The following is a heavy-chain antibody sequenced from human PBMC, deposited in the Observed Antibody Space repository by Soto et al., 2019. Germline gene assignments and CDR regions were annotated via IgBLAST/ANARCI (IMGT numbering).Heavy chain of an antibody. V-gene: IGHV3-48*02. J-gene: IGHJ4*02. Sequence: PGGSLRLSCAASGFTFSKYSMNWVRQTPGKGLEWVSCISSSSTIYYADSVKGRFTISRDNAKNSLYLQMNSLRDEDSAVYYCAREVYDTSGYLYYWGRGTRVTVSS. D-gene: IGHD3-22*01. CDR1: GFTFSKYS. CDR2: ISSSSTI. CDR3: AREVYDTSGYLYY.